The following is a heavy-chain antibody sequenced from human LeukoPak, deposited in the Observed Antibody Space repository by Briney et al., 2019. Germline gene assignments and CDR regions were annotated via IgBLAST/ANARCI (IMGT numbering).Heavy chain of an antibody. CDR1: GGSLSSYY. D-gene: IGHD5-12*01. CDR2: IYTSGST. J-gene: IGHJ5*02. Sequence: SETLSLTCTVSGGSLSSYYWSWIRQPAGKGLEGIGRIYTSGSTNYNPSLKSRVTMSVDTSKNQFSLKLSSVTAADTAVYYCARTGRGYSGYDPTNWFDPWGQGTLVTVSS. V-gene: IGHV4-4*07. CDR3: ARTGRGYSGYDPTNWFDP.